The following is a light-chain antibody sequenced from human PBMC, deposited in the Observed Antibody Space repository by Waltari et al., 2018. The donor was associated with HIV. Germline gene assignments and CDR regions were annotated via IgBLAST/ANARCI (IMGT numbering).Light chain of an antibody. Sequence: DIQMTQSPSTLSASVGDRVTISCRASQSISTWLSWYQQKPGKAPKLLIHKASSLEPGVSSRFSGSGSWTEFVLTISSLRTEDFATYYCLQYSDHSWTFGQGTNV. J-gene: IGKJ1*01. CDR2: KAS. V-gene: IGKV1-5*03. CDR3: LQYSDHSWT. CDR1: QSISTW.